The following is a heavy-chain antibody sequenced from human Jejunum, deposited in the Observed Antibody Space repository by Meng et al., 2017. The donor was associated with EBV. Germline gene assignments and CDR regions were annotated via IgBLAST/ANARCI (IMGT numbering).Heavy chain of an antibody. Sequence: QIPSVERGGEVEKPGSAVKLSTKASGYTFTNYPIHWVRQAPGQRPEWMGCINPGNGETEFSQKFQGRVTITRDTSATTAYMELTSLRSEDTAVYYCASRPGFNIGPFDYWGQGTLVTVSS. CDR3: ASRPGFNIGPFDY. CDR1: GYTFTNYP. J-gene: IGHJ4*02. D-gene: IGHD3/OR15-3a*01. CDR2: INPGNGET. V-gene: IGHV1-3*01.